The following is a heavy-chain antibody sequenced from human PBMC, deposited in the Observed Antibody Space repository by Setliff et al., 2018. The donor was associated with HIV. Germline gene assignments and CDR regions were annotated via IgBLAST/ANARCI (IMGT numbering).Heavy chain of an antibody. CDR2: MWYDGSKK. J-gene: IGHJ3*02. D-gene: IGHD3-22*01. CDR3: AKVGLYDSFGYANGLPDAFDT. CDR1: GFSFSQYG. Sequence: PGGSLRLSCAASGFSFSQYGMHWVRQAPGKGLQWVAVMWYDGSKKYYADSVKGRFTISRDNSKNTLYLQMNSLRAEDTATYYCAKVGLYDSFGYANGLPDAFDTWGQGIMVTVSS. V-gene: IGHV3-33*06.